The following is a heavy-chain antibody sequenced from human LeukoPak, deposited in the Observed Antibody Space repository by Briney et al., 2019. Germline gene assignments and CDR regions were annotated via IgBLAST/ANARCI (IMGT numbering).Heavy chain of an antibody. CDR3: ARVPGGWRIAAAGRAPGDYYYMDV. CDR1: GFTFSDYY. CDR2: ISSSGSGI. D-gene: IGHD6-13*01. Sequence: PGGSLRLSCAASGFTFSDYYMSWIRQAPGKGLEWVSYISSSGSGIYYADSVKGRFTISRDNAKNSLYLQMNSLRAEDTAVYYCARVPGGWRIAAAGRAPGDYYYMDVWGKGTTVTVSS. V-gene: IGHV3-11*04. J-gene: IGHJ6*03.